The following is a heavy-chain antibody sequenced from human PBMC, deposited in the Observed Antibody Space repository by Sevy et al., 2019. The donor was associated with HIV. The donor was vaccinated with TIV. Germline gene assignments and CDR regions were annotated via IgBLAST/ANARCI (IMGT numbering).Heavy chain of an antibody. CDR1: GFTFSANW. V-gene: IGHV3-7*01. CDR2: IKADGSDK. Sequence: GGSLRLSCAASGFTFSANWMNWVRQAPGKGLEWVTNIKADGSDKHYVDSVEGRFTISRDNAKNLLFRQMNSLRVEDTAVYYCAHETFGRFESWGQGTLVTVSS. CDR3: AHETFGRFES. J-gene: IGHJ4*02. D-gene: IGHD3-16*01.